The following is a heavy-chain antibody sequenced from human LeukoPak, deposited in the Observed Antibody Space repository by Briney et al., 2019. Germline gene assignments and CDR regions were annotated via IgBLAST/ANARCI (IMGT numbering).Heavy chain of an antibody. D-gene: IGHD4-17*01. CDR1: GFSFSNYW. CDR2: IKSDGSST. V-gene: IGHV3-74*01. J-gene: IGHJ4*02. CDR3: ARASTAVTTRDYFDY. Sequence: GGSLRLSCVASGFSFSNYWMHWVRQAPGKGLVWVSRIKSDGSSTTYADSVKGRFTLPRDNAKNTLYLEMNSLRAEDTAVYYCARASTAVTTRDYFDYWSQGTLVTVSS.